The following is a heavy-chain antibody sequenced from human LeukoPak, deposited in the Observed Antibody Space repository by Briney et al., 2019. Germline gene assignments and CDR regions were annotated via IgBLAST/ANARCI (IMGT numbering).Heavy chain of an antibody. J-gene: IGHJ4*02. Sequence: SETLSLTCAVYGGYFSGYYWSWIRQPPGKGLEWIGEINHSGSTNNNPSLKSRLTISVDASTNQVSMTLSSVTAADTAVYYCASSGSDIVVVPAAMEYWGQGTLVTVSS. CDR1: GGYFSGYY. CDR2: INHSGST. V-gene: IGHV4-34*01. CDR3: ASSGSDIVVVPAAMEY. D-gene: IGHD2-2*01.